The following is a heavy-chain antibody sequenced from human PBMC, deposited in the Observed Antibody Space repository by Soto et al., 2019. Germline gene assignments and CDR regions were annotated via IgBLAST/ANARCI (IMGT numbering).Heavy chain of an antibody. CDR2: VYHSGST. Sequence: ASETLSLTCNVSGDSIRGGGHYWNWIRQFPGKGLEWIGYVYHSGSTRYNPSLRGRLTISIDTSKNQFSLRLISVTAADTALYYCARDTGLAPTVWGYWGHGTQVTVSS. CDR1: GDSIRGGGHY. V-gene: IGHV4-31*03. D-gene: IGHD7-27*01. CDR3: ARDTGLAPTVWGY. J-gene: IGHJ4*03.